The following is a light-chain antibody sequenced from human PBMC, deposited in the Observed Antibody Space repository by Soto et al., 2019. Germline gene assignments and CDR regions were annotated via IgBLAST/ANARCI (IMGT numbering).Light chain of an antibody. Sequence: QSVLTQPASVSGSPGRSITISCTGTSSDIGGHNYVSWYQHHPGKAPKLMIYGVSNRPSGVSNRFSGSKSGNTASPTISGLQADDEADYYCSSYASSTTLDVLFGGGTKLTVL. CDR3: SSYASSTTLDVL. V-gene: IGLV2-14*01. CDR2: GVS. J-gene: IGLJ2*01. CDR1: SSDIGGHNY.